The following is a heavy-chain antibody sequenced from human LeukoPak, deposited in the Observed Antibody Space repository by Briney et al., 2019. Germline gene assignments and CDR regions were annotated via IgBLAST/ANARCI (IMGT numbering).Heavy chain of an antibody. CDR1: GFTFSSYA. D-gene: IGHD5-24*01. J-gene: IGHJ4*02. CDR3: TRVGYIDEGIDY. Sequence: GGSLRLFCAASGFTFSSYAMHWVRQAPGKGLEWVANIKQDGSKKSYVDSVKGRFTISRDNAKNSLYLQMNSLRAEDTAIYYCTRVGYIDEGIDYWGQGTLVTVSS. V-gene: IGHV3-7*04. CDR2: IKQDGSKK.